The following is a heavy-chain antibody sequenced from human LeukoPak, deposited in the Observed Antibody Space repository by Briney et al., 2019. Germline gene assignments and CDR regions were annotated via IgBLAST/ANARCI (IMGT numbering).Heavy chain of an antibody. D-gene: IGHD6-19*01. CDR3: ARDRAQWLSPNWFDP. Sequence: ASVKVSCKASGYTFTSYGISWVRQAPGQGLEWMGWISAYNGNTNYAQKLQGRVTMTTDTSTSTAYMELRRLRSDDTAVYYCARDRAQWLSPNWFDPWGQGTLVTVSS. CDR2: ISAYNGNT. CDR1: GYTFTSYG. J-gene: IGHJ5*02. V-gene: IGHV1-18*01.